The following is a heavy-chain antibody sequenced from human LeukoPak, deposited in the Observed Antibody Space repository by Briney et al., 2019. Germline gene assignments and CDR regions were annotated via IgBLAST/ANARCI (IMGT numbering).Heavy chain of an antibody. CDR3: ARDRPMVRGVIIPGDY. D-gene: IGHD3-10*01. V-gene: IGHV3-11*04. J-gene: IGHJ4*02. CDR2: ISSSGSTI. Sequence: GGSLRLSCAASGFIVSGTYMTWVRQAPGKGLEWVSYISSSGSTIYYADSVKGRFTISRDNAKNSLYLQMNSLRAEDTAVYYCARDRPMVRGVIIPGDYWGQGTLVTISS. CDR1: GFIVSGTY.